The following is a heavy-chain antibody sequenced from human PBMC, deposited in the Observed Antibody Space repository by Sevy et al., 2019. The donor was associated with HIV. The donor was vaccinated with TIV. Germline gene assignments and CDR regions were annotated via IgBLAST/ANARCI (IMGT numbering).Heavy chain of an antibody. J-gene: IGHJ4*02. CDR2: IYGDGST. V-gene: IGHV3-66*01. CDR3: ARGGTIFGLVRHYFDY. CDR1: GFSVNSNY. D-gene: IGHD3-3*01. Sequence: GGSLRLSCAASGFSVNSNYMTWVRQAPGKGLDWVSIIYGDGSTKYADALKGRFTISSDNSKNTTYLQMNSLRVEDTAVYYCARGGTIFGLVRHYFDYWGQGTLVTVSS.